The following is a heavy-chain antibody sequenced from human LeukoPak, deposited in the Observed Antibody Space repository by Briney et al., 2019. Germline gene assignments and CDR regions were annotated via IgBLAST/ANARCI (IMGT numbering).Heavy chain of an antibody. V-gene: IGHV5-51*01. CDR1: GYSFTNYW. Sequence: GASLKTSGKGSGYSFTNYWIGWVRQMPGKGLKWMGIIYPGDSDARYSRPFQGQFTISADKSISTAYLQWSSLKASDTAMYYCARRRELYSGSYYPFDYWDQGTLVTVSS. D-gene: IGHD1-26*01. CDR2: IYPGDSDA. CDR3: ARRRELYSGSYYPFDY. J-gene: IGHJ4*02.